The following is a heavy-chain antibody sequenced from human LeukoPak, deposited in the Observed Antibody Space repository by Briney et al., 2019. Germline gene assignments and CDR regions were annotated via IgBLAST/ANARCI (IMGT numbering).Heavy chain of an antibody. CDR1: GGSISSHY. V-gene: IGHV4-59*11. CDR2: IYYSGST. Sequence: SETLSLTCTVSGGSISSHYWSWIRQPPGKGLEWIGYIYYSGSTNYNPSLKSRVTISVDTSKNQFSLKLSSVTAADTAVYYCARNSNGDYYFDYWGQGTLVTVSS. D-gene: IGHD4-11*01. CDR3: ARNSNGDYYFDY. J-gene: IGHJ4*02.